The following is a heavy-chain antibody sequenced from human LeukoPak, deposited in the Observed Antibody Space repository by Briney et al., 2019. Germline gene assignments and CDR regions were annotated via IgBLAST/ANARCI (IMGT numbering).Heavy chain of an antibody. D-gene: IGHD3-9*01. Sequence: PSETLSLTCSVSGGSITTTSYHWGWIRQPPGQGLEWIGDIYYSGTTYYTPSLKSRVTISVDTSKNQFSLKLTSLTAAATAIYYCARRGGRYFDWDFGMDVWGQGTTVIVSS. CDR1: GGSITTTSYH. J-gene: IGHJ6*02. CDR3: ARRGGRYFDWDFGMDV. V-gene: IGHV4-39*01. CDR2: IYYSGTT.